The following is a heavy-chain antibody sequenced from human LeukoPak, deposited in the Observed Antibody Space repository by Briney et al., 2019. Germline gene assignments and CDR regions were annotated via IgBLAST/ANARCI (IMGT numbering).Heavy chain of an antibody. J-gene: IGHJ4*02. D-gene: IGHD6-6*01. CDR1: GYSISSGYY. V-gene: IGHV4-38-2*01. Sequence: KPSETLSLTCAVSGYSISSGYYWGWIRQPPEKGLEWIGSIYHSGSTYYNPSLKSRVTISVDTSKNQFSLKLSSVTAADTAVYYCARIEYNFDYWGQGTLVTVSS. CDR3: ARIEYNFDY. CDR2: IYHSGST.